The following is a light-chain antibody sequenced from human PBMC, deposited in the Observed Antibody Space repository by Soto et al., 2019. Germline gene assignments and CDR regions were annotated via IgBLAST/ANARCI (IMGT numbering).Light chain of an antibody. CDR2: GAS. Sequence: EIVLTQSPGTLSLSPGERATLSCRASQSVSSSYLAWYQQKPGQAPRLLIYGASSRATGIPDRFSGSGSGTDFTLTISRLEPEDFAVYYCQQYGSSPWTFVQGTMV. CDR3: QQYGSSPWT. CDR1: QSVSSSY. V-gene: IGKV3-20*01. J-gene: IGKJ1*01.